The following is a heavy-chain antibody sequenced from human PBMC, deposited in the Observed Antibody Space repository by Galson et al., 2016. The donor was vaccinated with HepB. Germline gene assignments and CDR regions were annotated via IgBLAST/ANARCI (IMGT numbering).Heavy chain of an antibody. J-gene: IGHJ4*02. V-gene: IGHV3-64D*06. Sequence: SLRLSCAASGFTFSSNAMHWVRQAPGKGLECVSAITSNGGNTYYADSVKGRFTISRDNSKNTLYLQMTSLRAEDTAAYYCVNRGSSGWYDYWGQGTLVTVSS. CDR1: GFTFSSNA. CDR3: VNRGSSGWYDY. CDR2: ITSNGGNT. D-gene: IGHD6-19*01.